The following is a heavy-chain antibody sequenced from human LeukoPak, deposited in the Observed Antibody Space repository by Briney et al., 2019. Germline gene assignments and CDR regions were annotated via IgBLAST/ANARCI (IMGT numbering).Heavy chain of an antibody. D-gene: IGHD2-15*01. Sequence: GGSLRLSCAASGFTVNSNYMSWVRQAPGKGLEWVSVIYSGGSTYYADSVKGRFTISRDNSKNTLYLQMNSLRAEDTAVYYCARAWGLGYCSGGSCYTDPYYFDYWGQGTLVTVSS. J-gene: IGHJ4*02. V-gene: IGHV3-53*01. CDR1: GFTVNSNY. CDR3: ARAWGLGYCSGGSCYTDPYYFDY. CDR2: IYSGGST.